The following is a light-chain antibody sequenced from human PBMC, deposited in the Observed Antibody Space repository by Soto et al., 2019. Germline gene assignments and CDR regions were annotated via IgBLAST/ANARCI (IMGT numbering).Light chain of an antibody. CDR3: TSYRDTSTLGV. V-gene: IGLV2-14*01. CDR2: EVT. Sequence: ALAQPASVSGSPGRAITISCTGTSSDVGGYNYVSWYQQHPGKAPTMIIYEVTNRPSGVSDRFSGSKSGNTAFLTISGLQAEDAADYFCTSYRDTSTLGVFGTGTKVTVL. CDR1: SSDVGGYNY. J-gene: IGLJ1*01.